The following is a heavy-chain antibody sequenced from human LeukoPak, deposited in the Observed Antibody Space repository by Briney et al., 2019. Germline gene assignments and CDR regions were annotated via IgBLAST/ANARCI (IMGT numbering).Heavy chain of an antibody. J-gene: IGHJ4*02. Sequence: SETLSLTCTVSGGPISISSYYWGWIRQPPGKGLEWIGSIYYSGSTYYNPSLKSRVTISVDTSKNQFSLKLSSVTAADTAVYYCARDRGSQPFIDYWGQGTLVTVSS. CDR2: IYYSGST. CDR3: ARDRGSQPFIDY. CDR1: GGPISISSYY. V-gene: IGHV4-39*07. D-gene: IGHD1-26*01.